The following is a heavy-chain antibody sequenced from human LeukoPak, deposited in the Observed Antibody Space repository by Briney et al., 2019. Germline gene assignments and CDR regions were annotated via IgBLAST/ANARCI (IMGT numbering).Heavy chain of an antibody. D-gene: IGHD2-21*02. J-gene: IGHJ2*01. CDR1: GGSFSSSY. Sequence: SETLSLTCIVSGGSFSSSYWSWIRQPPGKGLEWIAYIYSNGNTNSNPSLKSRVTISVDTSKNQFSLKLSSVTAADTAVYYCARAPGAHIVVVTAIPRRLLGFDLWGRGTLVTVSS. CDR2: IYSNGNT. V-gene: IGHV4-59*12. CDR3: ARAPGAHIVVVTAIPRRLLGFDL.